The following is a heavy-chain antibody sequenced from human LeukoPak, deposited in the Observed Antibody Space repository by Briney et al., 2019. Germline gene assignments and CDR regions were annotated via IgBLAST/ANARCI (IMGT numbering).Heavy chain of an antibody. CDR1: GGSISSSSYY. D-gene: IGHD1-26*01. Sequence: SETLSLTCTVSGGSISSSSYYWGWIRQPPGKGLEWIGSIYYSGSTYYNPSLKSRVTISVDTSKNQFSLKLSSVTAADTAVYYCARNIVGATRGHFDYWGQGTLVTVSS. CDR2: IYYSGST. CDR3: ARNIVGATRGHFDY. V-gene: IGHV4-39*07. J-gene: IGHJ4*02.